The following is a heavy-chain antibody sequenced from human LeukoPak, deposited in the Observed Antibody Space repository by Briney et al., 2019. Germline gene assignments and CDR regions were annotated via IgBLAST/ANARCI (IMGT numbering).Heavy chain of an antibody. CDR3: ARVDTAMVNIDYYGMDV. J-gene: IGHJ6*02. CDR1: GYTFTGYY. Sequence: ASVKVSCKASGYTFTGYYMHWVRQAPGQGLEWMGWINPNSGGTNYAQKLQGRVTMTRDTSISTAYMELSRLRSDDTAVYYCARVDTAMVNIDYYGMDVWGQGTTVTVSS. V-gene: IGHV1-2*02. CDR2: INPNSGGT. D-gene: IGHD5-18*01.